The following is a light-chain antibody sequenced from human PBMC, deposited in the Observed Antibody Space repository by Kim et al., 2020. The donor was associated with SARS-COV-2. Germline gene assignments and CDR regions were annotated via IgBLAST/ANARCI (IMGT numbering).Light chain of an antibody. V-gene: IGKV3D-15*01. J-gene: IGKJ5*01. CDR2: GAS. CDR3: QQYNNWPPFIT. CDR1: QSVSSN. Sequence: EIVMTQSPATLSVSPGERATLSCRASQSVSSNLAWYQQKPGQAPRLLIYGASTRATGIPARFSGSGSGTEFTLTISSLQSEDFAVYYWQQYNNWPPFITFGQGTRLGIK.